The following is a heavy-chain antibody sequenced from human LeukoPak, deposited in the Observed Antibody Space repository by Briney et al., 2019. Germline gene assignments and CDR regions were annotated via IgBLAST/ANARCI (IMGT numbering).Heavy chain of an antibody. J-gene: IGHJ5*02. CDR3: ARDFRYSSSWYSGLGWFDP. CDR2: ISPSGGST. V-gene: IGHV1-46*01. Sequence: ASVKVSCKAFGYTFTSNYMHWVRQAPGQGPEWMGVISPSGGSTTYAQKFQGRVTLTRDMSTSTDYLELRSLRSDDTAVYYCARDFRYSSSWYSGLGWFDPWGQGTLVTVSS. D-gene: IGHD6-13*01. CDR1: GYTFTSNY.